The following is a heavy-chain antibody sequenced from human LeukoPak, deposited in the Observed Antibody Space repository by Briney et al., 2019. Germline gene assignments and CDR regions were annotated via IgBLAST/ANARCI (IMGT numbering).Heavy chain of an antibody. CDR2: GGDRGGT. J-gene: IGHJ5*02. Sequence: TSETLSLTCAVYGGSFSGYYWSWIRQSPGKGLEWIGEGGDRGGTKYNPSLRSRVTISADTSKNQFSLTVNSVTAADTAIYYCAKNGQTGFSFDPWGQGTLVTVSS. CDR1: GGSFSGYY. D-gene: IGHD1-1*01. V-gene: IGHV4-34*01. CDR3: AKNGQTGFSFDP.